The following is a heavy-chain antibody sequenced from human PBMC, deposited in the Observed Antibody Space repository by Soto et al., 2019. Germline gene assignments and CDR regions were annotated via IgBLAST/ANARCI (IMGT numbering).Heavy chain of an antibody. D-gene: IGHD4-17*01. J-gene: IGHJ5*02. Sequence: SETLSLTCAVYDVSFSGYYWSWIRQPPGQGREWNGEISHRGSTNYNPSIKSRVIISVDTSKNQYSLKLSSVNAAYTAVYYCASTGQINWFDPWGKGTLVTVSS. CDR3: ASTGQINWFDP. V-gene: IGHV4-34*01. CDR2: ISHRGST. CDR1: DVSFSGYY.